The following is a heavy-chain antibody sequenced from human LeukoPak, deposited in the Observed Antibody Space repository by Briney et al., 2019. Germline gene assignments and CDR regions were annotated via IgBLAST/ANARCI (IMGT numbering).Heavy chain of an antibody. CDR3: AKGGGSHYDTSGHADH. J-gene: IGHJ5*02. Sequence: QSGGSLRLSCVASGFSFSRHTMHWVRQAPGKGLEWVAVIWYDGSQKHYVESVKGRFSISRDNSKKTLYLQMNSLRVEDTAVYYCAKGGGSHYDTSGHADHWGQGTLVTVSS. CDR2: IWYDGSQK. V-gene: IGHV3-33*06. D-gene: IGHD3-22*01. CDR1: GFSFSRHT.